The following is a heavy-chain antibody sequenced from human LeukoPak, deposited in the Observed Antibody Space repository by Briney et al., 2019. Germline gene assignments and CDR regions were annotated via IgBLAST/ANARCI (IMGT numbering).Heavy chain of an antibody. V-gene: IGHV4-38-2*01. Sequence: SETLSLTCAVSGYSISSGYYWGWIRQPPGKGLEWIGSIYHSGSTYYNPSLKSRVTISVDTSKNQFSLKLSSVIAADTAVYYCARQLGDTAMVNGYWGQGTLVTVSS. J-gene: IGHJ4*02. D-gene: IGHD5-18*01. CDR1: GYSISSGYY. CDR3: ARQLGDTAMVNGY. CDR2: IYHSGST.